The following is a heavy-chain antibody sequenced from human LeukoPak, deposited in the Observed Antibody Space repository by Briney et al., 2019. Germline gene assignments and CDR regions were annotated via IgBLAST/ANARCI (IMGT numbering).Heavy chain of an antibody. Sequence: TSETLSLTCAVYGGSFSGYYWSWIRQPPGKGLEWIGEINHSGSTNYNPSLKSRVTISVDTSKNQFSLKLSSVTAADTAVYYCARSVVGKLDYWGQGTLVTVSS. J-gene: IGHJ4*02. V-gene: IGHV4-34*01. D-gene: IGHD1-26*01. CDR2: INHSGST. CDR3: ARSVVGKLDY. CDR1: GGSFSGYY.